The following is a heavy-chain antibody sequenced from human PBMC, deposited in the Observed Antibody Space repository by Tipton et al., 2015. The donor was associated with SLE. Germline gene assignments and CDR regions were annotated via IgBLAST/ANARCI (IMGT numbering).Heavy chain of an antibody. D-gene: IGHD2-15*01. V-gene: IGHV4-30-2*04. J-gene: IGHJ4*02. CDR2: T. CDR3: ARDVEDRCLLDY. Sequence: TCYNPSLRSRVTISVDTSKNQFSLKLSSVTAADTALYYCARDVEDRCLLDYWGQGTLVTVSS.